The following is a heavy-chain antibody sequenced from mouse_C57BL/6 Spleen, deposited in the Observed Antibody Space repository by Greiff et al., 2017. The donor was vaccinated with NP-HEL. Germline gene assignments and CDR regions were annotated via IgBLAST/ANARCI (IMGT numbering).Heavy chain of an antibody. CDR3: ARRSTMVTTAY. Sequence: VQLQQSGPVLVKPGASVKMSCKASGYTFTDYYMNWVKQSHGKSLEWIGVINPYNGGTSYNQKFKGKATLTVDKSSSTAYMELNSLTSEDSAVYYCARRSTMVTTAYWGQGTLVTVSA. D-gene: IGHD2-2*01. CDR2: INPYNGGT. J-gene: IGHJ3*01. CDR1: GYTFTDYY. V-gene: IGHV1-19*01.